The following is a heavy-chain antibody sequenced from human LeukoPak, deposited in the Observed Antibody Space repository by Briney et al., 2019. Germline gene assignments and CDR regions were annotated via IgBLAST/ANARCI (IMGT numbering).Heavy chain of an antibody. CDR3: ARAGGYDFWSGYPI. CDR1: GGSISSYY. D-gene: IGHD3-3*01. CDR2: IYYSGST. Sequence: SETLSLTCTVSGGSISSYYWSWIRQPPGKGVEWIGYIYYSGSTNYNPSLKSRVTISVDTSKNQFSLKLSSVTAADTAVYYCARAGGYDFWSGYPIWGQGTLVTVSS. J-gene: IGHJ4*02. V-gene: IGHV4-59*01.